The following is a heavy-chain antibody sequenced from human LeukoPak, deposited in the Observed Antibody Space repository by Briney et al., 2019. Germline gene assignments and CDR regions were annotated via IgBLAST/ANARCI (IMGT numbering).Heavy chain of an antibody. CDR3: AKGSSGYYYEFDY. J-gene: IGHJ4*02. V-gene: IGHV3-48*04. D-gene: IGHD3-22*01. Sequence: QSGGSLRLSCAASGFTFSTYAMSWVRQIPGKGLEWVSYISSSGSTIYYADSVKGRFTISRDNAKNSLYLQMNSLRAEDTALYYCAKGSSGYYYEFDYWGQGTLVTVSS. CDR1: GFTFSTYA. CDR2: ISSSGSTI.